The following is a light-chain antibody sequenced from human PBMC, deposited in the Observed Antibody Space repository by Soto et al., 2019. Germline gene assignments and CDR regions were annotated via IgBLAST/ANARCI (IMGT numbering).Light chain of an antibody. V-gene: IGKV3-15*01. CDR2: GPS. Sequence: EIVMTQSPATLSVSPGESATLSCRASQSIGITVAWYQQKPGQAPRLLMYGPSTRVTGIPARFSGSGSGTEFTLTISSLQSEEFAIYYCQQYNNWLRGTFGQGTKLEIK. CDR1: QSIGIT. J-gene: IGKJ2*02. CDR3: QQYNNWLRGT.